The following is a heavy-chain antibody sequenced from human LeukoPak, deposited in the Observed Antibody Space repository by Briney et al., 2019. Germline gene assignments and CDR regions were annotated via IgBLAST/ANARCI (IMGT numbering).Heavy chain of an antibody. Sequence: GGSLRLSCAASGFTFSNYAMHWVRQAPGKGLEWVAAIWYDGSNKYFADSVEGRFTLSRDNSKNTLYLQMNSLRAEDTAVCYCARDRGIVGATIWYFDLWGRGTLVTVSS. D-gene: IGHD1-26*01. CDR2: IWYDGSNK. CDR3: ARDRGIVGATIWYFDL. V-gene: IGHV3-33*01. CDR1: GFTFSNYA. J-gene: IGHJ2*01.